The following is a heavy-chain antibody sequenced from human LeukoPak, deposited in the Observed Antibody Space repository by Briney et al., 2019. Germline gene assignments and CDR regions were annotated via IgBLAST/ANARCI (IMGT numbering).Heavy chain of an antibody. V-gene: IGHV4-59*08. CDR2: IYDSGST. Sequence: YPSETLFLTCNVSGDSIRYSYCSWVPQTPAKGREWMGHIYDSGSTNYNPSLKSRVTISVDTSKNQFSLKVSSVTAADTAVYYCARLARGRWFDPWGQGTLVTVSS. D-gene: IGHD6-6*01. CDR3: ARLARGRWFDP. CDR1: GDSIRYSY. J-gene: IGHJ5*02.